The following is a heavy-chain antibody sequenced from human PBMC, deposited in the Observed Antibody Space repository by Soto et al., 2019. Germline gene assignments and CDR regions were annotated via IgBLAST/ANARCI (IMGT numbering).Heavy chain of an antibody. CDR2: IYPDDSDT. V-gene: IGHV5-51*01. CDR3: TRHGRDYYDSSGLGGSGFDP. Sequence: GESLKISCKGSGYNFSKYWIAWVRHMPGKGLEWMGIIYPDDSDTRYSPSFQGQVTISADKSISTAYLQWSSLKASDTAMYYCTRHGRDYYDSSGLGGSGFDPWGQGTLVTVFS. D-gene: IGHD3-22*01. J-gene: IGHJ5*02. CDR1: GYNFSKYW.